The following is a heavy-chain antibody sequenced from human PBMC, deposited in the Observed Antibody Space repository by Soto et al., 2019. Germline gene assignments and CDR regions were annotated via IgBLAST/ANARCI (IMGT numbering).Heavy chain of an antibody. Sequence: GGSLRLSCAASGFTFSSYSMNWVRQAPGKGLEWVSYISSSSSTIYYADSVKGRFTISRDNAKNSLYLQMNSLRAEDTAVYYCAREYYYGSGSYSPFLDWGQGTLVTVSS. V-gene: IGHV3-48*01. J-gene: IGHJ4*02. D-gene: IGHD3-10*01. CDR1: GFTFSSYS. CDR2: ISSSSSTI. CDR3: AREYYYGSGSYSPFLD.